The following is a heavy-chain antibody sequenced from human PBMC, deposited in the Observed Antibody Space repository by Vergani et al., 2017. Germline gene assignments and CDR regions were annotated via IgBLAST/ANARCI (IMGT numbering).Heavy chain of an antibody. D-gene: IGHD2-8*01. J-gene: IGHJ4*02. V-gene: IGHV4-59*08. CDR3: ARTDCTNGVCPLNFDY. CDR1: GGSISSYY. CDR2: IYYSGST. Sequence: QVQLQESGPGLVKPSETLSLTCTVSGGSISSYYWSWIRQPPGKGLEWIGYIYYSGSTNYNPSLKSRVTISVDTSKNQFSLKLSSVTAADTAVNYCARTDCTNGVCPLNFDYWGQGTLVTVSS.